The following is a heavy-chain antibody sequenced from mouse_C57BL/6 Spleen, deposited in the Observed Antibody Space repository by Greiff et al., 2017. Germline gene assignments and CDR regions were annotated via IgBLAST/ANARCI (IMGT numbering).Heavy chain of an antibody. J-gene: IGHJ2*01. CDR1: GYTFTSYW. CDR2: IYPSDSET. D-gene: IGHD1-1*01. V-gene: IGHV1-61*01. Sequence: QVQLQQPGAELVRPGSSVKLSCKASGYTFTSYWMDWVKQRPGQGLEWIGNIYPSDSETHYNQKFKDKATLTVDKSSSTAYMQLSSLTSEDSAVYYCARWSTTTDYFDYWGQSTTLTVSS. CDR3: ARWSTTTDYFDY.